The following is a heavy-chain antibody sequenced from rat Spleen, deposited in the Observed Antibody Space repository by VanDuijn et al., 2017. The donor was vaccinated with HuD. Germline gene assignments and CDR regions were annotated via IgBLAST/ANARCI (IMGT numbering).Heavy chain of an antibody. CDR3: TREGEY. Sequence: EVQLVESGGGLVQPGRSMKLSCAASGFTFSNYGMAWVRQAPKKGLEWVAYISYDGGSLFYRDSVKGRFTVSRDNEQNTLYLQMNSLRSEDTATYYCTREGEYWGQGTLVTVSS. CDR1: GFTFSNYG. V-gene: IGHV5-20*01. J-gene: IGHJ3*01. CDR2: ISYDGGSL. D-gene: IGHD5-1*01.